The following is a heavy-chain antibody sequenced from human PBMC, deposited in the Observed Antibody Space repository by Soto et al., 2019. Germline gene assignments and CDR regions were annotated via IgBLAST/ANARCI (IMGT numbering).Heavy chain of an antibody. J-gene: IGHJ5*01. Sequence: SETLSLTCSVSGDSISTVDYFWAWIRQPPGQALEYIGYIYKSATTYYNPSFESRVANSLDTPKSQFSLNVTSVTAADTAVYFCARGRYCLTGRCFPNWFDSWGQGTLVTVSS. V-gene: IGHV4-30-4*01. CDR1: GDSISTVDYF. D-gene: IGHD2-15*01. CDR3: ARGRYCLTGRCFPNWFDS. CDR2: IYKSATT.